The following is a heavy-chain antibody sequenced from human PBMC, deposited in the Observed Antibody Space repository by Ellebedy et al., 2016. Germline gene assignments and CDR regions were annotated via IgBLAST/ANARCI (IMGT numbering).Heavy chain of an antibody. CDR1: GFTFSSYS. V-gene: IGHV3-21*01. D-gene: IGHD3-3*01. CDR3: ERVNTIFGVVIQVYYGMDV. J-gene: IGHJ6*02. CDR2: ISSSSSYI. Sequence: GGSLRLXCAASGFTFSSYSMNWVRHPPGKGLEWVSSISSSSSYIYYADSVKGRFTISRDNAKNSLYLQMNSLRAEDTAVYYCERVNTIFGVVIQVYYGMDVWGQGTTVTVSS.